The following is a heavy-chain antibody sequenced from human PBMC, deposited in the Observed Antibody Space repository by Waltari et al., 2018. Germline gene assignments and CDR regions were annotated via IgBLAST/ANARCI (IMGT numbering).Heavy chain of an antibody. J-gene: IGHJ4*02. CDR2: ISSSSSYI. D-gene: IGHD5-18*01. Sequence: VQLQESGPGLVKPSQTLSLTCTVSGGSISSGSYYWSWIRQPAGKGLEGVSSISSSSSYIYYADSVKGRFTISRDNAKNSLYLQMNSLRAEDTAVYYCAREGYSYGPGYFDYWGQGTLVTVSS. V-gene: IGHV3-21*01. CDR1: GGSISSGSYY. CDR3: AREGYSYGPGYFDY.